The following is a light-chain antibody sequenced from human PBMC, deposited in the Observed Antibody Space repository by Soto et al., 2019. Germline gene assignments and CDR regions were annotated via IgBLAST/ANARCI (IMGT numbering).Light chain of an antibody. CDR1: QDISSW. CDR2: AAS. J-gene: IGKJ4*01. V-gene: IGKV1D-12*01. Sequence: DIQMTQSPSSVSASVGDRVIITCRASQDISSWLAWYQQKAGEAPKLLIFAASRLHSGVPSRFSGSVSGTDFTLTITNLQPEDFATYYCQQADSFPLTFGGRTKVEIK. CDR3: QQADSFPLT.